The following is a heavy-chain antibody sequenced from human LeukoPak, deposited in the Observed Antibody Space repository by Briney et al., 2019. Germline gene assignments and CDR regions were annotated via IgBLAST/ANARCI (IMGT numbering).Heavy chain of an antibody. Sequence: GASVKVSCKASGYTFTGYYMHWVRQAPGQGLEWMGWINPNSGGTNYAQKFQGRVTMTRDTSISTAYMELSRLRSDDTAVYYCVRGHYDILTGYYLYNCFDPWGQGTLVTVSS. D-gene: IGHD3-9*01. V-gene: IGHV1-2*02. J-gene: IGHJ5*02. CDR3: VRGHYDILTGYYLYNCFDP. CDR1: GYTFTGYY. CDR2: INPNSGGT.